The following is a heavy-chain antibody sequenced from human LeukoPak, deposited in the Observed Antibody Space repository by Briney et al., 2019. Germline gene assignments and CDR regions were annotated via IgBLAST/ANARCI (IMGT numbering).Heavy chain of an antibody. CDR3: ARVSGKLGTTLTYYFDY. D-gene: IGHD7-27*01. J-gene: IGHJ4*02. V-gene: IGHV3-11*01. CDR1: GFTFSDYY. CDR2: ISSSGRTI. Sequence: GGSLRLFCAASGFTFSDYYMSWIRQAPGKGLEWVSYISSSGRTIYYADSVKGRFTISRDNAKNSLYLQMNSLRAEDTAVYYCARVSGKLGTTLTYYFDYWGQGTLVTVSS.